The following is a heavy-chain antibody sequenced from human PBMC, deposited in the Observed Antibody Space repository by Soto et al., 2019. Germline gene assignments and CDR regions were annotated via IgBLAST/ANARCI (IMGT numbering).Heavy chain of an antibody. V-gene: IGHV3-33*01. Sequence: QVQLVESGGGVVQPGRSLRLSCAASGFTFSSYGMHWVRQAPGKGLEWVAVIWYDGSNKYYADSVKGRFTISRDNSKNTLYLQRNSLRAEDTAVYYCARVRPGPMDVWGQGTTVTVSS. CDR1: GFTFSSYG. D-gene: IGHD1-1*01. J-gene: IGHJ6*02. CDR2: IWYDGSNK. CDR3: ARVRPGPMDV.